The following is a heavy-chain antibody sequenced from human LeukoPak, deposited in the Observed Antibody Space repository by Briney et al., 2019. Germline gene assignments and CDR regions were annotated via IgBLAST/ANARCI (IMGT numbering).Heavy chain of an antibody. V-gene: IGHV3-21*01. Sequence: GGSLRLSFAASGFTFSSYSMNWVRQAPGKGLEWVSSISSSSSYIYYADSVKGRFTISRDNSKNTLYLQMNSLRAEDTAVYYCAREPPDDSYYYYYGMDVWGQGTTVTVSS. CDR2: ISSSSSYI. CDR3: AREPPDDSYYYYYGMDV. CDR1: GFTFSSYS. J-gene: IGHJ6*02. D-gene: IGHD2-21*02.